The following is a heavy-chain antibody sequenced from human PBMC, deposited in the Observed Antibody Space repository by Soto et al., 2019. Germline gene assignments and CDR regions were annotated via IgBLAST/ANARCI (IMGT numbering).Heavy chain of an antibody. CDR2: IYHSGNT. Sequence: VQLRQSGPGLVKPSGTLSLTCAVSGGSISSSNWWTWDRQAPGKGLEWIGEIYHSGNTYYNPSPEGRVTRPVDKSNNQFSLKLNSVTAADTAVYYCATLPPRVVASLLPIPTWGQGTLVTVSS. D-gene: IGHD1-26*01. CDR1: GGSISSSNW. J-gene: IGHJ5*02. CDR3: ATLPPRVVASLLPIPT. V-gene: IGHV4-4*02.